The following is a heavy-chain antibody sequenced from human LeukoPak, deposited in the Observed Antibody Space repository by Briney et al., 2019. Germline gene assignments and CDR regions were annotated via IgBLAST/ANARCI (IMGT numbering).Heavy chain of an antibody. J-gene: IGHJ4*02. V-gene: IGHV3-30*18. CDR1: GFTFNNNV. CDR3: VKECSNTWAFEY. D-gene: IGHD6-13*01. Sequence: GGSLRLSCAASGFTFNNNVMYWVRQAPGKGLELVARILPDGTENHDAEFVKGRFIVCRDNSKNALFLQMNSVRVDDTALYYCVKECSNTWAFEYWGQGTLVSVSS. CDR2: ILPDGTEN.